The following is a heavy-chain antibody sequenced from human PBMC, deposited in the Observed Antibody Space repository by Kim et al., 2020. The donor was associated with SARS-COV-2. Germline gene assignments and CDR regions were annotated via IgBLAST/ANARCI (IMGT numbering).Heavy chain of an antibody. D-gene: IGHD6-13*01. CDR3: ARIEAAAGAPFDY. J-gene: IGHJ4*02. V-gene: IGHV1-3*01. CDR1: GYTFTSYA. Sequence: ASVKVSCKASGYTFTSYAMHWVRQAPGQRLEWMGWINAGNGNTKYSQKFQGRVTITRDTSASTAYMELSSLRSEDTAVYYCARIEAAAGAPFDYWGQGTLVTVSS. CDR2: INAGNGNT.